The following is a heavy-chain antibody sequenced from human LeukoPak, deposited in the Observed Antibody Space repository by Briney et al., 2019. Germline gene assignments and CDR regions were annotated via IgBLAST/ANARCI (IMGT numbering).Heavy chain of an antibody. D-gene: IGHD5-12*01. CDR3: ARVDMVATGGCFDP. V-gene: IGHV4-34*01. J-gene: IGHJ5*02. CDR1: GDYFSGYY. Sequence: PSETLSLTCAVYGDYFSGYYWTWIRQPPGKGLEWIGEINHSGSTTYNPSLKSRVTISVDTSKKQFSLKLSSVTAADTAVYYCARVDMVATGGCFDPWGQGTLVTVSS. CDR2: INHSGST.